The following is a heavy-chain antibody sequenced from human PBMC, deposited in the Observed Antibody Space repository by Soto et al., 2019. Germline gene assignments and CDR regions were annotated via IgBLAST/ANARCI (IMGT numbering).Heavy chain of an antibody. D-gene: IGHD6-13*01. Sequence: ASVKVSCKASGYTFTSYGISWGRHAPGQGLEWMGWISAYNGNTNYAQKLQGRVTMTTDTSTSTAYMELRSLRSDDTAVYYCARQQPTYNWFDPWGQGTLVTVSS. CDR2: ISAYNGNT. J-gene: IGHJ5*02. CDR3: ARQQPTYNWFDP. V-gene: IGHV1-18*04. CDR1: GYTFTSYG.